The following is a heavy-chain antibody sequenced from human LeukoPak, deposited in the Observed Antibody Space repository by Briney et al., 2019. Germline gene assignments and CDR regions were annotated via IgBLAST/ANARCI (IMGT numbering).Heavy chain of an antibody. Sequence: ASVKVSCKASGGTFSSYAISWVRQAPGQGLEWMGWISTYNGNTNYAQKLQGRVTMTTDTSTSTAYMELRSLRSDDTAVYYCARGDSGYAFAPFDSWDQGTLVIVSS. V-gene: IGHV1-18*01. J-gene: IGHJ4*02. CDR3: ARGDSGYAFAPFDS. CDR2: ISTYNGNT. CDR1: GGTFSSYA. D-gene: IGHD5-12*01.